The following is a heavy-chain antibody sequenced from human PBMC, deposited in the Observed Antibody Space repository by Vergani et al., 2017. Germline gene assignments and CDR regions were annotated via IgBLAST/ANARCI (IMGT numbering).Heavy chain of an antibody. V-gene: IGHV3-7*01. CDR2: IKQDGSEE. Sequence: VQLVESGGGVVQPGRSLRLSCVGSGFIFGNYWMSWVRQAPGKGLEWVANIKQDGSEEFYVDSVKGRFTISRDNAKNSVFLQINGLRAEDTAVYYCAKRDRYYDILTGYYNYGMDVWGQGTTVTVSS. CDR3: AKRDRYYDILTGYYNYGMDV. J-gene: IGHJ6*02. CDR1: GFIFGNYW. D-gene: IGHD3-9*01.